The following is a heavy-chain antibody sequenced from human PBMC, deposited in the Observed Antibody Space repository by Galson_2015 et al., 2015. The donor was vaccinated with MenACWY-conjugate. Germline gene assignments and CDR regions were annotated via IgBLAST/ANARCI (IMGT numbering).Heavy chain of an antibody. D-gene: IGHD3-16*01. CDR3: VKTEGAGGWGY. CDR1: GFTFSTFS. CDR2: ISGDGTTK. J-gene: IGHJ4*02. V-gene: IGHV3-30*18. Sequence: SLRLSCAASGFTFSTFSMYWVRQAPGKGLEWVAVISGDGTTKNYADSVKGRFTVSRDNLKNMLFLEMNSLSPEDTAVYYCVKTEGAGGWGYWGQGTLVTVSS.